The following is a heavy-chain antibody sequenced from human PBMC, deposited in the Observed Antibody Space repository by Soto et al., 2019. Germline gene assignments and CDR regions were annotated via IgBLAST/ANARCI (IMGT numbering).Heavy chain of an antibody. D-gene: IGHD3-10*01. CDR2: INHSGST. CDR3: ASRYYYYGSGSYLPHY. V-gene: IGHV4-34*01. Sequence: QVQLQQWGAGLLKPSETLSLTCAVYGGSFSGYYWSWIRQPPGKGLEWIGEINHSGSTNYNPSLKSRVTISVDTSKNQFSLKLSSVSAADTAVYYCASRYYYYGSGSYLPHYWGQGTLVTVSS. CDR1: GGSFSGYY. J-gene: IGHJ4*02.